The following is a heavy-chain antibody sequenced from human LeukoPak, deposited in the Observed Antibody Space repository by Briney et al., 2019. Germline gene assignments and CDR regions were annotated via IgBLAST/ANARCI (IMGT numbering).Heavy chain of an antibody. CDR1: GGSINSGSYY. Sequence: PSETLSLTCNVSGGSINSGSYYWSWIRQPAGKGLEWIGRIYTSGSTNYNPSLKSRVTISVDTSKNQFSLKLSSVTAADTAVYYCARHPLDYDFWSGYSDAFDIWGQGTMVTVSS. CDR2: IYTSGST. D-gene: IGHD3-3*01. V-gene: IGHV4-61*02. CDR3: ARHPLDYDFWSGYSDAFDI. J-gene: IGHJ3*02.